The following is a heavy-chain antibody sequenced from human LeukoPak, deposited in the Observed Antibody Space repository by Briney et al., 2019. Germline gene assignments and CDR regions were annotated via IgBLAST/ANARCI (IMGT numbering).Heavy chain of an antibody. Sequence: GGSLRLSCAASGFTFSSYAMHWVRQAPGKGLEWVAVISYDGNNKYYADSVKGRFTISRDNSKNTLYLQMNSLRAEDTAVYYCARGRGSYFGYWGQGTLVTVSS. J-gene: IGHJ4*02. D-gene: IGHD1-26*01. V-gene: IGHV3-30-3*01. CDR2: ISYDGNNK. CDR3: ARGRGSYFGY. CDR1: GFTFSSYA.